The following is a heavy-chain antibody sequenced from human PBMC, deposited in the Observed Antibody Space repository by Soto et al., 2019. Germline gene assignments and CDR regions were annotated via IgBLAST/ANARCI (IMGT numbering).Heavy chain of an antibody. D-gene: IGHD3-3*01. CDR1: GFTFSSYA. V-gene: IGHV3-30-3*01. Sequence: QVQLVESGGGVVQPGRSLRLSCAASGFTFSSYAMHWVRQAPGKGQEWVAVISYDGSNKYYADSVKGRFTISRDNSKNTLYLQMNSLRAEDTAVYYCARDQGDGSIFGVLIIGVGVDYWGQGTLVTVSS. CDR2: ISYDGSNK. J-gene: IGHJ4*02. CDR3: ARDQGDGSIFGVLIIGVGVDY.